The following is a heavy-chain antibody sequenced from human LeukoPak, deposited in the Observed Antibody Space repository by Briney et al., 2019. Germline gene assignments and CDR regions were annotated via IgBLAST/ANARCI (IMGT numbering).Heavy chain of an antibody. CDR2: VDHTGST. Sequence: PSETLSLTCTVSDDSITMYYWTWIRQPPGKGLEWIGYVDHTGSTKFNPSLNGRVSISRDTSNNFFSLRLGSVTAADTAVYFCARGRVSSSTWYSTYYYFFYMDFWGKGTTVTVSS. J-gene: IGHJ6*03. V-gene: IGHV4-59*01. D-gene: IGHD4-11*01. CDR1: DDSITMYY. CDR3: ARGRVSSSTWYSTYYYFFYMDF.